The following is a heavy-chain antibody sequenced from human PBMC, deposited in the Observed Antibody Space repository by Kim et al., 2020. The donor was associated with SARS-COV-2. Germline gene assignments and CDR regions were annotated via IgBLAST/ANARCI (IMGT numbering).Heavy chain of an antibody. CDR3: ARLYSSRRYYFDY. Sequence: YNPSLKSLVTLSVDTSKNQVSLRLSSVTAADTAVYYCARLYSSRRYYFDYWGQGTLVTVSS. V-gene: IGHV4-39*01. J-gene: IGHJ4*02. D-gene: IGHD6-13*01.